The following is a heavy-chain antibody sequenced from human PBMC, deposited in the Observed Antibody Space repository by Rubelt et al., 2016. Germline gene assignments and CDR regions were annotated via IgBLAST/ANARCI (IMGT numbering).Heavy chain of an antibody. D-gene: IGHD3-3*01. J-gene: IGHJ4*02. CDR3: ARDMDFWSGDFDY. CDR1: GGTFSSYA. V-gene: IGHV1-69*04. Sequence: VSCKASGGTFSSYAISWVRQAPGQGLEWMGRIIPILGIANYAQKLQGRVTITADKSTSTAYMELSSLRSEDTAVYYCARDMDFWSGDFDYWGQGTLVTVSS. CDR2: IIPILGIA.